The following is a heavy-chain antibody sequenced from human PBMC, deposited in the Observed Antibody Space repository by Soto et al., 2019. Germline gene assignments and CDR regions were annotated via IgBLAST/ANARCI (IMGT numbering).Heavy chain of an antibody. CDR2: ISAHNGNT. CDR3: ARGRYGDY. CDR1: GYAFTTYG. Sequence: QVHLVQSGAEVKKPGASVKVSCKGSGYAFTTYGITWVRQAPGQGLECMGWISAHNGNTNYAQKLQGRVTVTRDTSTSTAYMELRSLRSDDTAVYYCARGRYGDYWGQGALFTVSS. V-gene: IGHV1-18*01. D-gene: IGHD1-1*01. J-gene: IGHJ4*02.